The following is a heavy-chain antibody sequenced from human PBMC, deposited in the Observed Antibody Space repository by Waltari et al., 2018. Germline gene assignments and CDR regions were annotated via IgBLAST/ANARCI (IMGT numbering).Heavy chain of an antibody. CDR2: IISDESTT. J-gene: IGHJ4*02. Sequence: EVQLVESGGGLVQPGGSLRLSCAASGLTFSSYWMHWGRQAPGKGLVWGSRIISDESTTTYADSVKGRFTISRDNAKNTLYLQMNRLRAEDTAVYYCATGPRNGYLYWGQGTLVTVSS. CDR1: GLTFSSYW. CDR3: ATGPRNGYLY. V-gene: IGHV3-74*02. D-gene: IGHD5-12*01.